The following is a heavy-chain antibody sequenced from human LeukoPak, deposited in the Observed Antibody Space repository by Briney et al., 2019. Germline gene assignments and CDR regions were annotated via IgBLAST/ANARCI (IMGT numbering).Heavy chain of an antibody. D-gene: IGHD6-13*01. CDR3: ASLPAAGTLEHYYGMDV. J-gene: IGHJ6*02. CDR2: ISSSGSTI. CDR1: GFTFSDYY. Sequence: PGGSLRLSCAASGFTFSDYYMSWIRQAPGKGLEWVSYISSSGSTIYYADSVKGRFTISRDNAKNSLYLQMNSLRAEDTAVYYCASLPAAGTLEHYYGMDVWGQGTTVTVSS. V-gene: IGHV3-11*01.